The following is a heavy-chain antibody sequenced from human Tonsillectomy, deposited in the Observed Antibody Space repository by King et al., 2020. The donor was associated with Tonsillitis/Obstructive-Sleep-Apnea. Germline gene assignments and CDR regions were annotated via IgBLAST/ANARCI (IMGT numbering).Heavy chain of an antibody. V-gene: IGHV3-21*01. CDR3: ARDNTVDAFDI. D-gene: IGHD4-17*01. Sequence: VQLVESGGGLVKPGGSLRLSCAASGFTFSSYSMNWVRQAPGKGLEWVSSIISSSIYIYYADSVKGRFTISRDNAKNSLYLQMNSLRAEDTAVYYCARDNTVDAFDIWGQGTMVTVSS. CDR2: IISSSIYI. CDR1: GFTFSSYS. J-gene: IGHJ3*02.